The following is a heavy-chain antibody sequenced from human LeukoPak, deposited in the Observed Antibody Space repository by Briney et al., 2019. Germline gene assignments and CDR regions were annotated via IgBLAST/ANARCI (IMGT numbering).Heavy chain of an antibody. CDR3: ARVNRDLARRQYGFDP. V-gene: IGHV1-2*02. D-gene: IGHD1-14*01. CDR2: INPNSGGT. Sequence: ASVKVSCKASGYTFTGYYMHWVRQAPGQGLEWMGWINPNSGGTNYAQKFQGRVTMTRDTYISTAYMELSRLRSDDTAVYYCARVNRDLARRQYGFDPWGQGTLVTVSS. CDR1: GYTFTGYY. J-gene: IGHJ5*02.